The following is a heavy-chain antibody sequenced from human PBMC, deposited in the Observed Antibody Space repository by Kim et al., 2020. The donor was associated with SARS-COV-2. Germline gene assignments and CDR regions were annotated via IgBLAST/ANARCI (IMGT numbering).Heavy chain of an antibody. CDR2: IYYSGST. J-gene: IGHJ3*02. Sequence: SETLSLTCTVSGGSISSSSYYWGWIRQPPGKGLEWIGSIYYSGSTYYNPSLKSRVTISVDTSKNQFSLKLSSVTAADTVAYYCARGGGWYSSSCGAFDIWGQGTMVTVSS. CDR1: GGSISSSSYY. CDR3: ARGGGWYSSSCGAFDI. V-gene: IGHV4-39*07. D-gene: IGHD6-13*01.